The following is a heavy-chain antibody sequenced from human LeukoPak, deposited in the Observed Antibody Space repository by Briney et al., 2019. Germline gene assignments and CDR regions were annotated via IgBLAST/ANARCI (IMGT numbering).Heavy chain of an antibody. CDR1: GFTFSSYA. Sequence: GGSLRLSCAASGFTFSSYAMSWVRQAPGKGLEWVSAISGSGGSTYYADSVKGRFTISRDNSKNTLYLQMNSLRAEDTAVYYCAKDGKDSSSLSYSEENSGCCCHFDYWGQGTLVTVSS. V-gene: IGHV3-23*01. CDR2: ISGSGGST. D-gene: IGHD2-15*01. J-gene: IGHJ4*02. CDR3: AKDGKDSSSLSYSEENSGCCCHFDY.